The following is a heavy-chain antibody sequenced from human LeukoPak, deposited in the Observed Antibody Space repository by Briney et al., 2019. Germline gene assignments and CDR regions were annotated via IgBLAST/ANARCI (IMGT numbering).Heavy chain of an antibody. CDR3: ARWHKQYGSGSYYKV. CDR2: ISAYNGNT. Sequence: ASVKVSCKASGYTFTNYGISWVRQAPGQGLEWMGWISAYNGNTNYAQKLQGRVTMTTDTSTSTAYMELRSLRSDDTAVYYCARWHKQYGSGSYYKVWGKGTLVTVSS. CDR1: GYTFTNYG. D-gene: IGHD3-10*01. V-gene: IGHV1-18*01. J-gene: IGHJ4*02.